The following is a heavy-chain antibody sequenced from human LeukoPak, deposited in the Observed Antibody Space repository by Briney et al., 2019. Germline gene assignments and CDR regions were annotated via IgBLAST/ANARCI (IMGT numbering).Heavy chain of an antibody. Sequence: GASVKVSCKASGYTFTSYGISWVRQAPGQGLEWMGWISAYNGNTNYAQKLQGRVTMTTDTSTSTAYMELRSLRSDDTAVYYCARVSFRENIQRGNWFDPWGQGTLVTVSS. CDR1: GYTFTSYG. CDR2: ISAYNGNT. V-gene: IGHV1-18*01. J-gene: IGHJ5*02. CDR3: ARVSFRENIQRGNWFDP. D-gene: IGHD3-10*01.